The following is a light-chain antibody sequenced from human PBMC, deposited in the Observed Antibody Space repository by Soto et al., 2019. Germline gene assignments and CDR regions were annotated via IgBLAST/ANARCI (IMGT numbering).Light chain of an antibody. Sequence: EIVLTQSPGTLSLSPGERATLSCRASQSVSSSYLAWCQQKPGQAPRLLIYGASSRATGIPDRFSGSGSGTDFTLTISRLEPEDFAVYYCQQYGSSSYTFGQGTKLEIK. CDR2: GAS. CDR1: QSVSSSY. J-gene: IGKJ2*01. CDR3: QQYGSSSYT. V-gene: IGKV3-20*01.